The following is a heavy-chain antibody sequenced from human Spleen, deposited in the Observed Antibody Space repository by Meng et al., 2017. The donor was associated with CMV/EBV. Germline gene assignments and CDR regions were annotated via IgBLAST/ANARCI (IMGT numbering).Heavy chain of an antibody. V-gene: IGHV3-48*03. Sequence: GESLKISCAASGFTFSSYEMNWVRQAPGKGLEWVAYISNSGSGNRKNHADSVKGRFSISRDSARNSLYLQMNSLRAEDTAVYYCARVIDSSVIDWGQGTLVTVSS. J-gene: IGHJ4*02. CDR2: ISNSGSGNRK. D-gene: IGHD3-22*01. CDR1: GFTFSSYE. CDR3: ARVIDSSVID.